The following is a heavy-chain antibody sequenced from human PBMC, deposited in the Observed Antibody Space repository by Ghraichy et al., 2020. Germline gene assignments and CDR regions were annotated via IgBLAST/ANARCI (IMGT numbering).Heavy chain of an antibody. Sequence: SGPTLVKPTQTLTLTCTFSGFSLSTSGVGVGWIRQPPGKGLEWLALIYWDDDKRYSPSLKSRLTITKDTSKNQVVLTMTNMDPVDTATYYCAHRGQTEVVDCGGDCASPFDYWGQGTLVTVSS. D-gene: IGHD2-21*01. CDR1: GFSLSTSGVG. CDR2: IYWDDDK. CDR3: AHRGQTEVVDCGGDCASPFDY. V-gene: IGHV2-5*02. J-gene: IGHJ4*02.